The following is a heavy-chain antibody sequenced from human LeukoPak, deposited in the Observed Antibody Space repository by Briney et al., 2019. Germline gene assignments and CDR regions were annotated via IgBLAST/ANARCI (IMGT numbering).Heavy chain of an antibody. J-gene: IGHJ2*01. CDR1: GFTLSSNW. Sequence: GGSLRLSCAASGFTLSSNWMNWVRQAPGKGLEWVAIIKQDGSEKYYVDSVKGRFTISRDNAKNSLYLQMNSLRAEDTAVYYCARVLPESSSWFRYFDLWGRGTLVTVSS. CDR3: ARVLPESSSWFRYFDL. V-gene: IGHV3-7*01. CDR2: IKQDGSEK. D-gene: IGHD6-13*01.